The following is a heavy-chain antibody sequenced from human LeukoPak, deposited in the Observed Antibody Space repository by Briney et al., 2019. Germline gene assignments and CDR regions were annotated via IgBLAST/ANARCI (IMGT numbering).Heavy chain of an antibody. Sequence: GASVKVSCKASGYTFTGYYIHWVRQAPGQGLEWMGWINPNSGGTNYAQKFQGRVTMTRDTSISTAYMELSRLRSDDTAVYYCAREYYGSGISYYYMDVWGKGTTVTVSS. CDR3: AREYYGSGISYYYMDV. D-gene: IGHD3-10*01. CDR2: INPNSGGT. J-gene: IGHJ6*03. V-gene: IGHV1-2*02. CDR1: GYTFTGYY.